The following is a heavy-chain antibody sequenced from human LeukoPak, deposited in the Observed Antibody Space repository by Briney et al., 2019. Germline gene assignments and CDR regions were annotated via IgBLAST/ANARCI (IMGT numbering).Heavy chain of an antibody. Sequence: SETLSLTCTVSGGSISSYYWSWIRQPPGKGLEWIGYIYYSGSTNYNPSLKSRVTISVDTSKNQFSLKPSSVTAADTAVYYCARLSSSFGSDFDYWGQGTLVTVSS. CDR1: GGSISSYY. CDR2: IYYSGST. D-gene: IGHD6-6*01. J-gene: IGHJ4*02. V-gene: IGHV4-59*01. CDR3: ARLSSSFGSDFDY.